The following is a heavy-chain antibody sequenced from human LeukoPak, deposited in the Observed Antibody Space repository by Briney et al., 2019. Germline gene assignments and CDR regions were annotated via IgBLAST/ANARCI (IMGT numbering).Heavy chain of an antibody. D-gene: IGHD3-22*01. J-gene: IGHJ4*02. CDR2: ISSSSSTI. Sequence: GGSLRLSCAASGFTFSSYSMNWVRQAPGKGLEWVSYISSSSSTIYYADSVKGRFTISRDNAKNSLYLQMNSLRAEDTAVYYCARDPGYYYDSSGYQQGDYWGQGTLVTVSS. CDR3: ARDPGYYYDSSGYQQGDY. V-gene: IGHV3-48*01. CDR1: GFTFSSYS.